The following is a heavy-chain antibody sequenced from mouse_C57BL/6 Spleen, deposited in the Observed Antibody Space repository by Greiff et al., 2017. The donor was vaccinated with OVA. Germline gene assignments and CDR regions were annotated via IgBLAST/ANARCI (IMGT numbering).Heavy chain of an antibody. CDR2: INPNNGGT. D-gene: IGHD1-1*01. Sequence: EVKLMESGPELVKPGASVKLSCKASGYTFTDYYMNWVKQSPGKSLEWIGDINPNNGGTSYNQKFKGKATLTVDKSSSTAYMELRSLTSEDSAVYYCASAYYGSSYEGAMDYWGQGTSVTVSS. J-gene: IGHJ4*01. CDR3: ASAYYGSSYEGAMDY. CDR1: GYTFTDYY. V-gene: IGHV1-26*01.